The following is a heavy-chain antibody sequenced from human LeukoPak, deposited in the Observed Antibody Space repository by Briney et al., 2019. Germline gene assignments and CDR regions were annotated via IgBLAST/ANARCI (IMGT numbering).Heavy chain of an antibody. CDR3: ARDELYCSSTSCSNFYYYGMDV. D-gene: IGHD2-2*01. CDR1: GGSISSYY. J-gene: IGHJ6*04. V-gene: IGHV4-59*01. Sequence: SETLSLTCTVSGGSISSYYWSWIRQPPGKGLEWIGYIYYSGSTNYNPSLESRVTISVDTSKNQYSLKLSSVTAADTAVYYCARDELYCSSTSCSNFYYYGMDVWGKGTTVTVSS. CDR2: IYYSGST.